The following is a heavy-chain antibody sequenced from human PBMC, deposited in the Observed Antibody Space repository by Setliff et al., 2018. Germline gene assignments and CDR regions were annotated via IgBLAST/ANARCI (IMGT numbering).Heavy chain of an antibody. CDR1: GGSFSGYY. CDR3: ARYDSSGYSENYYFEY. V-gene: IGHV4-34*12. CDR2: IIHSGST. Sequence: PSETLSLTCAVYGGSFSGYYWSWIRQPPGKRLEWIGEIIHSGSTNYNPSLKSRVTISMDTSKNPFSLKVSSVTAADTAVYYCARYDSSGYSENYYFEYPGQGTLVTVSS. D-gene: IGHD3-22*01. J-gene: IGHJ4*02.